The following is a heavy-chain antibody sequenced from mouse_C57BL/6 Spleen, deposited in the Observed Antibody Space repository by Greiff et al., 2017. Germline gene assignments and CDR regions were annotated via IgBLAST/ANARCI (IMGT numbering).Heavy chain of an antibody. CDR3: ARVYERYFDV. V-gene: IGHV5-4*03. CDR1: GFTFSSYA. D-gene: IGHD1-1*01. Sequence: EVKLEESGGGLVKPGGSLKLSCAASGFTFSSYAMSWVRQTPEKRLEWVATISDGGSYTYYPDNVKGRFTISRDNAKNNLYLQMSHLKSEDTAMYYCARVYERYFDVWGTGTTVTVSS. J-gene: IGHJ1*03. CDR2: ISDGGSYT.